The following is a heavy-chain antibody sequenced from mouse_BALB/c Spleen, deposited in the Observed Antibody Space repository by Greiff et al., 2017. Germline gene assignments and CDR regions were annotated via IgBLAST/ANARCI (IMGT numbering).Heavy chain of an antibody. CDR2: INPNNGGT. V-gene: IGHV1-18*01. Sequence: EVKLQESGPELVKPGASVKIPCKASGYTFTDYNMDWVKQSHGKSLEWIGDINPNNGGTIYNQKFKGKATLTVDKSSSTAYMELRSLTSEDTAVYYCARSDYRYEGYYAMDYWGQGTSVTVSS. D-gene: IGHD2-14*01. CDR3: ARSDYRYEGYYAMDY. J-gene: IGHJ4*01. CDR1: GYTFTDYN.